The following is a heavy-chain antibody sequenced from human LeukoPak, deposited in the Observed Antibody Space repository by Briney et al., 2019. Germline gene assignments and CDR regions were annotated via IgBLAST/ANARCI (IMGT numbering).Heavy chain of an antibody. CDR2: IWYDGSNK. V-gene: IGHV3-33*01. J-gene: IGHJ5*02. CDR3: ARMVGAMIENWFDP. CDR1: GFTFSSFG. Sequence: SGGSLRLSCAASGFTFSSFGMHWVRQAPGKGLEWVAVIWYDGSNKYYAESVKGRFTISRDNSKNTLYLQMNSLRAEDTAVYYCARMVGAMIENWFDPWGQGTLVTVSS. D-gene: IGHD3-22*01.